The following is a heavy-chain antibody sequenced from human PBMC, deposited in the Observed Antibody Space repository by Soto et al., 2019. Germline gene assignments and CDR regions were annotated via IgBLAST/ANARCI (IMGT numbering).Heavy chain of an antibody. CDR3: ARDSATVTTFYYYGMDV. CDR2: IHYSGST. J-gene: IGHJ6*02. CDR1: GGSISSGGYY. Sequence: SETLSLTCTVSGGSISSGGYYWSWIRQHPGKGQEWIGYIHYSGSTFYNPSLKSRVTISVDTSKNQFSLKLSSVTAADTAVYYCARDSATVTTFYYYGMDVWGQGTTVTVSS. V-gene: IGHV4-31*03. D-gene: IGHD4-17*01.